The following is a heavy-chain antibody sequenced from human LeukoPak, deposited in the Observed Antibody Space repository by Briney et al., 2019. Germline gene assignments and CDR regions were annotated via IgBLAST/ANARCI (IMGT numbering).Heavy chain of an antibody. Sequence: TGGSLRLSCAASGFTFSSYSMNWVRQAPGKGLEWVSFITGSSSYIYYTDSVKGRFTISRDNAKNSLYLQMNSLRAEDTAVYYCARDSWIQVWTQIDYWGQGTLVTVSS. CDR2: ITGSSSYI. D-gene: IGHD5-18*01. J-gene: IGHJ4*02. CDR3: ARDSWIQVWTQIDY. V-gene: IGHV3-21*01. CDR1: GFTFSSYS.